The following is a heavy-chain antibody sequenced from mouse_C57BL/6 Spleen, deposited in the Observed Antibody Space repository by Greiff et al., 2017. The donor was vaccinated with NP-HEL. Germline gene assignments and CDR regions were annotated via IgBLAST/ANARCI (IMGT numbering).Heavy chain of an antibody. CDR1: GFNITDYY. CDR2: IDPEDGET. D-gene: IGHD2-1*01. V-gene: IGHV14-2*01. CDR3: ARNYYGNYAYAMDY. J-gene: IGHJ4*01. Sequence: VQLKESGAELVKPGASVKLSCTASGFNITDYYMHWVKQRTEQGLEWIGRIDPEDGETKYAPKFQGKATITADTSSNTAYLQLSSLTSEDTAVYYCARNYYGNYAYAMDYWGQGTSVTVSS.